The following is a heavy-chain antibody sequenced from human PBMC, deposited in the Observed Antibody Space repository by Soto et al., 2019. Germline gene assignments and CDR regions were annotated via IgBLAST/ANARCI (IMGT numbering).Heavy chain of an antibody. D-gene: IGHD5-18*01. CDR3: ARGGIQFTHALDY. J-gene: IGHJ4*02. CDR2: IYTSGST. V-gene: IGHV4-4*07. Sequence: PAGKGLEHIGRIYTSGSTSYNPSLKSRVTMSMDTSQTQIYLNLTSVTAADTSVYYCARGGIQFTHALDYWAQGIQLTLPS.